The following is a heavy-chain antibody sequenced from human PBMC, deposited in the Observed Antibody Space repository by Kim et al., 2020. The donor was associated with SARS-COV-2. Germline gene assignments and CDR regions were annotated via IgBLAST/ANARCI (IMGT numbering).Heavy chain of an antibody. V-gene: IGHV1-2*06. D-gene: IGHD3-16*01. Sequence: ASVKVSCKASGYTFIGYFMHWVRQAPGQGLQWMGRINPNSGGTNYAQNFQDRVTMTRDRSTSTAYMEVRRLRLDDTAVYYCTRGGGVDYYGMDVWGQGT. CDR2: INPNSGGT. CDR1: GYTFIGYF. CDR3: TRGGGVDYYGMDV. J-gene: IGHJ6*02.